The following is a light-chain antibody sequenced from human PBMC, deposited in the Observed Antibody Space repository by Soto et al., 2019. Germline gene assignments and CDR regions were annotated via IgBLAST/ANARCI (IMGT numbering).Light chain of an antibody. CDR3: QSYYSSRSGYV. CDR2: GNS. CDR1: SSNIGAGYD. Sequence: QSVLTQPPSVSGAPGQRVTISCTGSSSNIGAGYDVPWYQQLPGTAPKLLIYGNSNRPSGVPDRFSGSKSGTSASLAITGRQAEDEADDYCQSYYSSRSGYVFGTGTKLTVL. V-gene: IGLV1-40*01. J-gene: IGLJ1*01.